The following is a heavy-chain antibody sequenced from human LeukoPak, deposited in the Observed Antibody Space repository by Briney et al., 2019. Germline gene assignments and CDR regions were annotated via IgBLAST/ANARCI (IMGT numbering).Heavy chain of an antibody. CDR3: ARVSHDIVVVPAAIWFDP. J-gene: IGHJ5*02. V-gene: IGHV4-34*01. Sequence: PSETLSLTCAVYGGSFSGYYWSWIRQPPGKGLEWIGEINHSGSTNYNPSLKSRVTISVDTSKNQFSLKLSSVTAADTAVYYCARVSHDIVVVPAAIWFDPWGQGTLVTVSS. CDR2: INHSGST. D-gene: IGHD2-2*01. CDR1: GGSFSGYY.